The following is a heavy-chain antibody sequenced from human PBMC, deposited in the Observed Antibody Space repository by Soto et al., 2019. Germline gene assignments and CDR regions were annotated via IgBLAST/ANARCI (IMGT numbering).Heavy chain of an antibody. V-gene: IGHV4-34*01. CDR3: ARGYDYGDYY. CDR1: GGSFSGYY. CDR2: INHSGST. J-gene: IGHJ4*02. Sequence: SETLSLTCAVYGGSFSGYYWSWIRQPPGKGLEWIGEINHSGSTNYNPSLKSRVTISVDTSKNQFSLKLSSVTAADTAVYYCARGYDYGDYYWGQGTLVTVSS. D-gene: IGHD4-17*01.